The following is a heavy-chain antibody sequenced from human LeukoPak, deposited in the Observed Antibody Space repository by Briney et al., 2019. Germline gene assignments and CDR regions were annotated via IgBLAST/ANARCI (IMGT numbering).Heavy chain of an antibody. CDR3: ARGSSRGTMKPLPFDY. D-gene: IGHD3-22*01. CDR1: GISVSSYA. J-gene: IGHJ4*02. Sequence: GGSLRLSCAVSGISVSSYAVHWVRQAPGKGLEWVAVMPQDGSNEHYADSVKGRFTISRDNAKNTLYLQMISLRAEDTAVYYCARGSSRGTMKPLPFDYWGQGTLVTVSS. CDR2: MPQDGSNE. V-gene: IGHV3-30*04.